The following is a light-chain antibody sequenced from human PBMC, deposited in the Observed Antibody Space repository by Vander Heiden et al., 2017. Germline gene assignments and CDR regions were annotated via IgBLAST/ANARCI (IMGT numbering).Light chain of an antibody. J-gene: IGKJ1*01. V-gene: IGKV1-39*01. CDR2: GAS. CDR1: QSISSS. Sequence: DIQMTQSPSSLSASIGDRVTITCRASQSISSSLNWYQHKPGKAPKFLIYGASTLQGGVPSRFSGSKSGTDFTLTISSLQPEDFATFYCQQTYSTPWTFGQGTKVEIK. CDR3: QQTYSTPWT.